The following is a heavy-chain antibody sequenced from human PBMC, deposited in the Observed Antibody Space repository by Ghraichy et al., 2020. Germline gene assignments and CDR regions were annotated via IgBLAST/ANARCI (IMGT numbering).Heavy chain of an antibody. D-gene: IGHD1-1*01. V-gene: IGHV3-23*01. J-gene: IGHJ4*02. CDR3: AKPLPHEKLNWNAGPGDY. CDR1: GFTFSSYA. Sequence: GGSLRLSCAASGFTFSSYAMSWVRQAPGKGLEWVSAISGSGGSTYYADSVKGRFTISRDNSKNTLYLQMNSLRAEDTAVYYCAKPLPHEKLNWNAGPGDYWGQGTLVTVSS. CDR2: ISGSGGST.